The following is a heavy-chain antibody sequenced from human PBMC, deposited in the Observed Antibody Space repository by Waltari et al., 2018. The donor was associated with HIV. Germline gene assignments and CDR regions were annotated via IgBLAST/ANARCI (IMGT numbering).Heavy chain of an antibody. V-gene: IGHV1-24*01. Sequence: QVQLVQSGAVVKKHGASVKVSCKVSGYTLTELSMHWVRQAPGKGLEWLGGVGPENGETIYAQKFQSRVTMTEYTSTDTAYMELSSLRSDDTAVYYCATEEVGATDDAFDIWGQGTMVTVSS. J-gene: IGHJ3*02. CDR2: VGPENGET. CDR3: ATEEVGATDDAFDI. CDR1: GYTLTELS. D-gene: IGHD1-26*01.